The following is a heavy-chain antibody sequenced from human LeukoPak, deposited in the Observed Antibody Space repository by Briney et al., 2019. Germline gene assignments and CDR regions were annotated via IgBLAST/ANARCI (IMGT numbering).Heavy chain of an antibody. J-gene: IGHJ5*02. Sequence: SETLSLTCTVSGYSISSGYYWGWIRQPPGKGLEWIGSIYHSGSTYYNPSLKSRVTISVDTSKNQFSLKLSSVTAADTAVYYCARDQGYCSSTSCYTAGVWFDPWGQGTLATVSS. CDR2: IYHSGST. V-gene: IGHV4-38-2*02. CDR1: GYSISSGYY. CDR3: ARDQGYCSSTSCYTAGVWFDP. D-gene: IGHD2-2*02.